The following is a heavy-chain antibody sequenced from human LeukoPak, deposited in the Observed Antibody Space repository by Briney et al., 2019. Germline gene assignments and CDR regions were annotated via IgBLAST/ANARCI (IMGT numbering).Heavy chain of an antibody. CDR1: GFTFSSYE. J-gene: IGHJ4*02. V-gene: IGHV3-48*03. D-gene: IGHD2-21*01. CDR2: ISSSGSTI. CDR3: AKDKGFKEYSHYFDY. Sequence: GGSLRLSCAASGFTFSSYEMNWVRQAPGKGLEWVSYISSSGSTIYYADSVKGRFTISRDNSKNTLYLQMNSLRAEDTAVYYCAKDKGFKEYSHYFDYWGQGTLVTVSS.